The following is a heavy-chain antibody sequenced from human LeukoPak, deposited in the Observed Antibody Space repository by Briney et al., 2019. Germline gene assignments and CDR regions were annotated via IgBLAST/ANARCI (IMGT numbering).Heavy chain of an antibody. J-gene: IGHJ4*02. CDR2: ISSSSSTI. Sequence: GGSLRLSCAASGFTFSSYSMNWVRQAPGKGLEWVSYISSSSSTIYYADSVKGRFTISRDNAKTSLYLQMHSLSAEDTAVYYCAKDGSSGYMTHWGQGTLVTVSS. CDR3: AKDGSSGYMTH. CDR1: GFTFSSYS. D-gene: IGHD3-22*01. V-gene: IGHV3-48*01.